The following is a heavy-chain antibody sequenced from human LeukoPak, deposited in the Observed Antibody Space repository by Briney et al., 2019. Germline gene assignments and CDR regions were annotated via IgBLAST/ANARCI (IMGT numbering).Heavy chain of an antibody. V-gene: IGHV1-69*05. CDR3: ARAQEMATMRGWYFDL. CDR2: IIPIFGTA. D-gene: IGHD5-24*01. J-gene: IGHJ2*01. Sequence: SVKVSCKASGGTFSSYAISVVRQAPGQGLEWMGGIIPIFGTANYAQKFQGRVTITTDESTSTAYMELSSLRSEDTAVYYCARAQEMATMRGWYFDLWGRGTLVTVSS. CDR1: GGTFSSYA.